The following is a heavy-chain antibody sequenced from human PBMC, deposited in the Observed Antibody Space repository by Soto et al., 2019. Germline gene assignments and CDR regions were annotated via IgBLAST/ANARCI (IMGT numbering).Heavy chain of an antibody. Sequence: QVQLVESGGGVVQPGRSLRLSCAASGFTFSSYGMHWVRQAPGKGLEWVAVIWYDGSNKYYADSVKGRFTISRDNSKNTPYLQMNSRRAEDTAVYYCAREGCSGGSCCSGFDYWGQGTLVTVSS. CDR1: GFTFSSYG. V-gene: IGHV3-33*01. CDR2: IWYDGSNK. CDR3: AREGCSGGSCCSGFDY. J-gene: IGHJ4*02. D-gene: IGHD2-15*01.